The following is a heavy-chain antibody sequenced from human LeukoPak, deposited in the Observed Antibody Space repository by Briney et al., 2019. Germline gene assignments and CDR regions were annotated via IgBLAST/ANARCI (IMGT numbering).Heavy chain of an antibody. V-gene: IGHV1-2*02. CDR1: GYTFTGYY. D-gene: IGHD5-18*01. CDR2: INPNSGGT. CDR3: ARTHSQDTLFDY. Sequence: ASVKVSCKASGYTFTGYYMHWGRQAPGQGLEWMGWINPNSGGTNYAQKFQGRVTMTRDTSISTAYMELSRLRSDDTAVYYCARTHSQDTLFDYWGQGTLVTVSS. J-gene: IGHJ4*02.